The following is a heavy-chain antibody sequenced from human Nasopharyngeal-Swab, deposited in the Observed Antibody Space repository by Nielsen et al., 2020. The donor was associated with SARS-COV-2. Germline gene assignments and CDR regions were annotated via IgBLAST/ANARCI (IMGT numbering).Heavy chain of an antibody. CDR3: ARGTGPTYYFDY. CDR2: TYYRSKWYN. V-gene: IGHV6-1*01. J-gene: IGHJ4*02. Sequence: SQILSLTCAISGDSVSSNSAAWNWIRQSPSRGLEWLGRTYYRSKWYNDYAVSVKSRITIHPDTSKNQFSLQLNSVTPEDTAVYYCARGTGPTYYFDYWGQGTLVTVSS. D-gene: IGHD1-1*01. CDR1: GDSVSSNSAA.